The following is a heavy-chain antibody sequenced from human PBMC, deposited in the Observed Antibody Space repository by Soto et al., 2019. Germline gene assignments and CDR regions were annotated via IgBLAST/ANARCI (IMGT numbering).Heavy chain of an antibody. CDR2: IYYSGST. CDR1: GGSISSSSYY. D-gene: IGHD6-13*01. Sequence: SETLSLTCTVSGGSISSSSYYWGWIRQPPGKGLEWIGSIYYSGSTYYNPSLKSRVTISVDTSKNQFSLKLSSVTAADTAVYYCARHIAAAGTVGYYYYGMDVWGQGTTVTV. CDR3: ARHIAAAGTVGYYYYGMDV. J-gene: IGHJ6*02. V-gene: IGHV4-39*01.